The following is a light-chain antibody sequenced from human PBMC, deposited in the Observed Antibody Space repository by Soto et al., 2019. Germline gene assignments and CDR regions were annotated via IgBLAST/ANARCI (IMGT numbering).Light chain of an antibody. J-gene: IGLJ2*01. CDR2: EVS. V-gene: IGLV2-14*01. CDR1: SSDVGAYNY. CDR3: TPKTSSSPGG. Sequence: QSVLTQPASVSGSLGQSITISCTGTSSDVGAYNYVSWYQQYPGKAPKFMIYEVSNRPSGVSNRFSGSKSGNTASLTISGLQAEDEADYYSTPKTSSSPGGFAGGTKPTV.